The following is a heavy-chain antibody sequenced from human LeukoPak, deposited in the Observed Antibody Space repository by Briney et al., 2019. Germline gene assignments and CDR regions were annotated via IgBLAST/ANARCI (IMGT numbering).Heavy chain of an antibody. CDR3: ASSYGVNYYFDY. J-gene: IGHJ4*02. V-gene: IGHV3-33*01. Sequence: GGSLRLSCAASGFTFSSYGMHWVRQAAGKGLEWVAVIWYDGSNKNYADSVKGRFTISRDNSKNTLSLQMNSLRVEDTAVYYCASSYGVNYYFDYWGQGTLVTVSS. CDR1: GFTFSSYG. CDR2: IWYDGSNK. D-gene: IGHD4-17*01.